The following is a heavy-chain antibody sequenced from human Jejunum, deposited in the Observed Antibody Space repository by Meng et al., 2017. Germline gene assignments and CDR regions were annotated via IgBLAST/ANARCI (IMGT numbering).Heavy chain of an antibody. CDR3: ARDLGAVAGLDS. CDR2: INPNSGGT. V-gene: IGHV1-2*06. J-gene: IGHJ4*02. CDR1: GYTFSDYY. D-gene: IGHD6-19*01. Sequence: QVQLVQSGSELKEPGASVKVACTASGYTFSDYYIYWVRQAPGQGLECMGRINPNSGGTNYAQEFQGRVTMTRDTSITTAYMELYRLKFADTAVYYCARDLGAVAGLDSWGQGTLVTVSS.